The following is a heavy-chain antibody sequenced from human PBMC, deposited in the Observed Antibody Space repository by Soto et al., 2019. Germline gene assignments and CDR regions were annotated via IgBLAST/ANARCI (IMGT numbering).Heavy chain of an antibody. V-gene: IGHV4-39*01. Sequence: PSETLSLTCTVSGGSISSSSYYWGWIRQPPGKDLEWIGSIYYSGSTYYNPSLKSRVTISVDTSKNQFSLKLTSVTAADTTVYYCASGFRLFASWGRGTLDTVSS. CDR2: IYYSGST. J-gene: IGHJ4*02. D-gene: IGHD3-10*01. CDR1: GGSISSSSYY. CDR3: ASGFRLFAS.